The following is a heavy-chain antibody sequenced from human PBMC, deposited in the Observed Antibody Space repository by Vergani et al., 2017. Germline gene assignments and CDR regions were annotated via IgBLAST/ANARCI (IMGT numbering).Heavy chain of an antibody. CDR1: GYTFTSYD. CDR2: MNPNSGNT. Sequence: QVQLVQSGAQVKKPGASVKVSCKASGYTFTSYDIHWVRQATGQGLEWMGWMNPNSGNTGYAQKFQGRVTMTRNTSISTAYMELSSLRSEDTAVYYCARGVSSGWYVSGDYWGQGTLVTVSS. CDR3: ARGVSSGWYVSGDY. V-gene: IGHV1-8*01. J-gene: IGHJ4*02. D-gene: IGHD6-19*01.